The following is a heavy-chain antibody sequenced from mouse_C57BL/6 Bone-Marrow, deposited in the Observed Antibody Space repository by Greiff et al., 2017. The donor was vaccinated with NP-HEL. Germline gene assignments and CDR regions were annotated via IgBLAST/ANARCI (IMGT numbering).Heavy chain of an antibody. Sequence: QVQLKQSGAELVKPGASVKISCKASGYAFSSYWMNWVKQRPGKGLEWIGQIYPGDGDNNYNGTFKGKATLPSDNSSSTASMHLSSLTSEDSAVYFCARPYYYGSRWYFDVWGTGTTVTVSS. J-gene: IGHJ1*03. CDR3: ARPYYYGSRWYFDV. CDR2: IYPGDGDN. CDR1: GYAFSSYW. V-gene: IGHV1-80*01. D-gene: IGHD1-1*01.